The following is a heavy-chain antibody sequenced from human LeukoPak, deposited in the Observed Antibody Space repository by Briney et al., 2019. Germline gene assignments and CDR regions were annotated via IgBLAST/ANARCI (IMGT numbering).Heavy chain of an antibody. CDR3: ARDDRLWGGNPNMDV. D-gene: IGHD4-23*01. J-gene: IGHJ6*03. Sequence: SVKVSCKASGGTFSSYAISWVRQAPGQGLEWMGRIIPIFGPANYPQSFQGRATISTDKSTTTVYMELSSLRFDDTAVYYCARDDRLWGGNPNMDVWGKGTTVTVS. V-gene: IGHV1-69*05. CDR2: IIPIFGPA. CDR1: GGTFSSYA.